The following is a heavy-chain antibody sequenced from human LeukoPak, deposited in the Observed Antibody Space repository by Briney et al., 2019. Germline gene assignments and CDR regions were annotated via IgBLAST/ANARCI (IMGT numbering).Heavy chain of an antibody. CDR2: MYHSGTT. D-gene: IGHD2-8*01. V-gene: IGHV4-38-2*01. CDR3: ARRYCTNGACYIDY. Sequence: KPSETLSLTCAVSGYSMSSGYYWGWIRQPPGKGLEWIGSMYHSGTTYYNPSLKSRVTISVDMSNNQFSLKLSSVTAADTAVYYCARRYCTNGACYIDYWGQGTLVTVSS. J-gene: IGHJ4*02. CDR1: GYSMSSGYY.